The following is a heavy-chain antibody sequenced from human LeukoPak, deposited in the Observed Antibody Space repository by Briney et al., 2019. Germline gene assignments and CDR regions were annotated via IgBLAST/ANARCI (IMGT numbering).Heavy chain of an antibody. CDR1: GGTFSSYA. V-gene: IGHV1-8*02. CDR2: MNPNSGNT. J-gene: IGHJ6*03. Sequence: ASVKVSCKASGGTFSSYAISWVRQAPGQGLEWMGWMNPNSGNTGYEQKFQGRVTMTRNTSISTAYMELSSLRSEDTAVYYCARGPWIQLWLNSYYYMDVWGKGTTVTISS. CDR3: ARGPWIQLWLNSYYYMDV. D-gene: IGHD5-18*01.